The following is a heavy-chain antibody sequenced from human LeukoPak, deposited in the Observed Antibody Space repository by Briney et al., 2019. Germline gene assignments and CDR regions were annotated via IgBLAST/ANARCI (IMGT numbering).Heavy chain of an antibody. CDR1: GYTFTTYA. CDR2: INAGNGNT. J-gene: IGHJ4*02. D-gene: IGHD6-13*01. CDR3: ARDPIGSRWPYYYDY. V-gene: IGHV1-3*01. Sequence: GESLKISCKASGYTFTTYAMHWVRQAPGQRLEWMGWINAGNGNTKYSQKFQARVTITRDTSASTAYMELSSLRSEDTAVYYCARDPIGSRWPYYYDYWGQGTLVTVSS.